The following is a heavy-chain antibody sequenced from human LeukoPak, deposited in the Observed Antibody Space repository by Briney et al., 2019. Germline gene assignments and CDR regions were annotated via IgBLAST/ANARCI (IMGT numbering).Heavy chain of an antibody. CDR3: ARHWYSSSWYPYYFDY. V-gene: IGHV4-59*08. D-gene: IGHD6-13*01. CDR2: IYYSGST. CDR1: GGSMSPYH. J-gene: IGHJ4*02. Sequence: SETLSLTCTVSGGSMSPYHWGWIRQPPGKGLEWTGYIYYSGSTNYNPSLKSRVTISVDTSKNQFSLKLSFVTAADTAVYYCARHWYSSSWYPYYFDYWGQGTLVTVSS.